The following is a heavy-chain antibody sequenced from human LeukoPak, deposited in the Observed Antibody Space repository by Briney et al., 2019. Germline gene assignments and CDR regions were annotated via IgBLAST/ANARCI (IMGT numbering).Heavy chain of an antibody. Sequence: SETLSLTWIVSGASISTNTHYWGWVRQPPGKGLEWIASIHHTGTPYYNPSLKSRVTISVDTSKNQFSLQFSSVIAADTAVYYCMRHASGEPPRYWGQGTLVTASS. CDR1: GASISTNTHY. CDR3: MRHASGEPPRY. J-gene: IGHJ4*02. CDR2: IHHTGTP. D-gene: IGHD7-27*01. V-gene: IGHV4-39*01.